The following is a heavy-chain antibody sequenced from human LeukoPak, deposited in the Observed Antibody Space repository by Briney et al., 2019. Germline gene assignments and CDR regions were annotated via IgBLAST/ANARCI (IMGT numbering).Heavy chain of an antibody. D-gene: IGHD2/OR15-2a*01. CDR1: GGSISSGGYY. CDR2: IYYSGST. V-gene: IGHV4-31*03. Sequence: PSETLSLTCTVSGGSISSGGYYWSWIRQHPGKGLEWIGYIYYSGSTYYNPSLKSRVTISVDTSKNQFSLKLSSVTAADTAGYYCARDSTTEFDYWGQGTLVTVSS. J-gene: IGHJ4*02. CDR3: ARDSTTEFDY.